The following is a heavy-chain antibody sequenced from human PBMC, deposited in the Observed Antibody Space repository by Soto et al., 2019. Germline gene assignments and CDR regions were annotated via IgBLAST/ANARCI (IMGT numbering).Heavy chain of an antibody. Sequence: QVQLVESGGGVVQPGRSLRLSCAASGFSFKTYGMHWVRQAPGKGLEWVSFISYDASNKYYADSVKGRFTISRDNSKNTLYLQMNSLRAEDTAVYNCAEADRTERNFDSWGQGTLVTVSS. D-gene: IGHD1-1*01. CDR2: ISYDASNK. J-gene: IGHJ4*02. V-gene: IGHV3-30*18. CDR1: GFSFKTYG. CDR3: AEADRTERNFDS.